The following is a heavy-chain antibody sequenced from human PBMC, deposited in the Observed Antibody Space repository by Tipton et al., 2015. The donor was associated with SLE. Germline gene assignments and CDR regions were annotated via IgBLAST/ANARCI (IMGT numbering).Heavy chain of an antibody. CDR1: GFTFSNVW. CDR2: IKQDGSEK. CDR3: ARDRAAYYYYYGMDV. D-gene: IGHD2-15*01. V-gene: IGHV3-7*03. J-gene: IGHJ6*02. Sequence: SLRLSCVASGFTFSNVWMSWVRQSPGKGLEWVANIKQDGSEKYYVDSVKGRFTISRDNAKNSLYLQMNSLRAEDTAVYYCARDRAAYYYYYGMDVWGQGTTVTVSS.